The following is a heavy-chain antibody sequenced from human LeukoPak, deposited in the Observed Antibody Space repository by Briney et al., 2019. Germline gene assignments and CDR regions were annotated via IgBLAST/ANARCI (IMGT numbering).Heavy chain of an antibody. V-gene: IGHV3-7*01. Sequence: PGGSPRLSCAASGFTFSSYWMSWVRQAPGKGLEWVANIKQDGSEKYYVDSVKGRFTISRDNAKNSLYLQMNSLRAEDTAVYYCAREGIGIAAAGAYYYYYYMDVWGKGTTVTVSS. CDR1: GFTFSSYW. CDR3: AREGIGIAAAGAYYYYYYMDV. J-gene: IGHJ6*03. D-gene: IGHD6-13*01. CDR2: IKQDGSEK.